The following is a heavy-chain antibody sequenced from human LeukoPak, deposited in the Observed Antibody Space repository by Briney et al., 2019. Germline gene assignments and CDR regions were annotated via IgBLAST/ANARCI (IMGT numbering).Heavy chain of an antibody. Sequence: SETLSLTCTVSGGSMSSISYYWGWIRQPPGKGLEWIGSIYYSGSTYYNPSLKSRVTISVDTSKNQFSLKLRSVTAADAALYYCAAKRGYSLSFWGQGTLVAVSS. CDR3: AAKRGYSLSF. D-gene: IGHD5-18*01. CDR2: IYYSGST. J-gene: IGHJ4*02. V-gene: IGHV4-39*01. CDR1: GGSMSSISYY.